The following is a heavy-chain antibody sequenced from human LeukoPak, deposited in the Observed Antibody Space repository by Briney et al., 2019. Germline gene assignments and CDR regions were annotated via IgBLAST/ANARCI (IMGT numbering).Heavy chain of an antibody. V-gene: IGHV3-7*02. D-gene: IGHD5-12*01. CDR1: GFTFSRFW. J-gene: IGHJ4*02. CDR3: AKGGGSADY. CDR2: IKQDGSEK. Sequence: GGSLRLSCAASGFTFSRFWMSWVRQAPGKGLEWVANIKQDGSEKYYVDSVKGRFTISRDNAKNSLYLQMNSLRAEDTAVYYCAKGGGSADYWGQGTLVTVSS.